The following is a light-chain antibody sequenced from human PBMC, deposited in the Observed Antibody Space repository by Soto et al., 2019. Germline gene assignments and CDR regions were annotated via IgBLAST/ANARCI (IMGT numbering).Light chain of an antibody. J-gene: IGKJ1*01. CDR3: QQYNSYL. CDR2: DAS. CDR1: QSISSW. V-gene: IGKV1-5*01. Sequence: DIQMTQSPSTLSASVGDRVTITCRASQSISSWLAWYQQKPGTAPKLLIYDASSLESGVPSRFSGSGSGTEFTLTISSLQPDDFATYYCQQYNSYLFGQGTKVDIK.